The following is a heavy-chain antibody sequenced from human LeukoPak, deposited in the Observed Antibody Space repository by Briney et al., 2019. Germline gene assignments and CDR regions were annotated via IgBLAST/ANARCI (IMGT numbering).Heavy chain of an antibody. Sequence: SETLSLTCTVSGGSISSGDYYWSWIRQPPGKGLEWIGYIYYSGSTYYNPSLKSRVTISVDTSKNQFSLKLSSVTAADTAVYYRARGGGDTMVRGVIWNYWGQGTLVTVSS. J-gene: IGHJ4*02. CDR3: ARGGGDTMVRGVIWNY. CDR1: GGSISSGDYY. V-gene: IGHV4-30-4*01. D-gene: IGHD3-10*01. CDR2: IYYSGST.